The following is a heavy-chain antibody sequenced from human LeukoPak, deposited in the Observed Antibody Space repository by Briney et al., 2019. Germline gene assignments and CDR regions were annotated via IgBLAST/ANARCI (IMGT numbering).Heavy chain of an antibody. J-gene: IGHJ5*02. V-gene: IGHV3-21*01. CDR2: ISSSSSYI. CDR3: AREFLENYDILTGYYLS. CDR1: GFTFSSYS. Sequence: GGSLRLSCAASGFTFSSYSMNWVRQAPGQGLKWVSSISSSSSYIYYADSVKGRFTISRDNAKNSLYLQMNSLRAEDTAVYYCAREFLENYDILTGYYLSWGQGTLVTVSS. D-gene: IGHD3-9*01.